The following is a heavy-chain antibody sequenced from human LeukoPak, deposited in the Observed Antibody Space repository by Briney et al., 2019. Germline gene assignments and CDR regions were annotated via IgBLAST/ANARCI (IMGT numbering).Heavy chain of an antibody. Sequence: GESLKISCKGSGYSFSSYWIGWVRQMPGKGPEWMGIIYPADSDVRYSPSFQGQVTISADKSISTTYLQWSSLKASDTAMYYCATHPYTSGWYIVDYWGQGTLVTVSS. V-gene: IGHV5-51*01. CDR2: IYPADSDV. D-gene: IGHD6-19*01. CDR3: ATHPYTSGWYIVDY. CDR1: GYSFSSYW. J-gene: IGHJ4*02.